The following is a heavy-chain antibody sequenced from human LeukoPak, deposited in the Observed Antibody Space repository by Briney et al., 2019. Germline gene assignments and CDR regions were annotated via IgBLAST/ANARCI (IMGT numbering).Heavy chain of an antibody. J-gene: IGHJ4*02. Sequence: PSETLSLTCAVYGGSFSGYYWSWIRQPPGKGLEWIGEINHSGSTNYNPSLKSRVTISVDTSKNQFSLKLSSVTAADTAVYYCARGRGNSSRWGQGTLVTVSS. CDR3: ARGRGNSSR. CDR2: INHSGST. V-gene: IGHV4-34*01. CDR1: GGSFSGYY. D-gene: IGHD5-12*01.